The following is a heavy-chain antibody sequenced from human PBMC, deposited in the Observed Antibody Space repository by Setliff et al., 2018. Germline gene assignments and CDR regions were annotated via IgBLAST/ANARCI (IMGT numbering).Heavy chain of an antibody. CDR3: ARVPGGYGDYHALDI. CDR1: GGSISSGDYY. D-gene: IGHD4-17*01. Sequence: TLSLTCTVSGGSISSGDYYWSWIRQPPGKGLEWIGYIYSSGSTYYNPSLKSRVSISVDTSKNQFSLKLSSVTAADTAVYYCARVPGGYGDYHALDIWGQGTMVTVSS. J-gene: IGHJ3*02. CDR2: IYSSGST. V-gene: IGHV4-30-4*08.